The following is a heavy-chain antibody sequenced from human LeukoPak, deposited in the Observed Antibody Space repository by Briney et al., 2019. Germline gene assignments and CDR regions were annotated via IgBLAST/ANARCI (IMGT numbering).Heavy chain of an antibody. CDR3: ASGGYSPGYSSSWSPFDY. CDR2: ISTYSGNT. J-gene: IGHJ4*02. Sequence: ASVKVSCKTSGYTFTSNAISWVRQAPGQGLEWMGWISTYSGNTKYVQKLQGRVAMTTDASTSTAYMELRSLRSDDTAVYYCASGGYSPGYSSSWSPFDYWGQGTLVTVSS. D-gene: IGHD6-13*01. CDR1: GYTFTSNA. V-gene: IGHV1-18*01.